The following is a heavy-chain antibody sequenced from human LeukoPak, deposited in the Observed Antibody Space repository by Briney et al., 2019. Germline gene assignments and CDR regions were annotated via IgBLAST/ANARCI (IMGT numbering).Heavy chain of an antibody. CDR2: ISYDGSNK. J-gene: IGHJ4*02. CDR1: GFTFSSYA. V-gene: IGHV3-30-3*01. CDR3: ARGNYDSSGYYYSAFDY. Sequence: GGSLRLSCAASGFTFSSYAMHWVRQAPGKGLEWVAVISYDGSNKYYADSVKGRFTISRDNSKNTLYLQMNSLRAEDTAVHYCARGNYDSSGYYYSAFDYWGQGTLVTVSS. D-gene: IGHD3-22*01.